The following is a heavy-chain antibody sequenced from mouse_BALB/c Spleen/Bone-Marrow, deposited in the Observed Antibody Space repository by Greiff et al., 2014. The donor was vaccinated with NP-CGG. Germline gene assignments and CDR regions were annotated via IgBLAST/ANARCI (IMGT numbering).Heavy chain of an antibody. V-gene: IGHV1-15*01. CDR2: LDPETGGT. J-gene: IGHJ4*01. Sequence: VQLQQSGAELVRPGASVTLSCKASGYTFTDYEMHWVKQTPVHGLEWIGTLDPETGGTAYNQKFKDMATLTADKSSTTAYMELRSLTSEDSAVYYCANWGYYAMDYWRQGISVTVPS. CDR1: GYTFTDYE. CDR3: ANWGYYAMDY. D-gene: IGHD4-1*01.